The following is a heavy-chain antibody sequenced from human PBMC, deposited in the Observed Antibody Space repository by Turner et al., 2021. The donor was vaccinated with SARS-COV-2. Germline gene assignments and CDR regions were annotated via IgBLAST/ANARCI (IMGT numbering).Heavy chain of an antibody. CDR1: GFTFSRYG. CDR3: AKAGFGYSSGWGYFDY. CDR2: IWYDGSNK. V-gene: IGHV3-33*06. J-gene: IGHJ4*02. Sequence: QVQLVESGGGVVQPGRSLRLSCAASGFTFSRYGMHWVRQAPGKGLEWGAVIWYDGSNKYYADSEKGRFTISRDNSKNTLYLQMNSLRAEDTAVYYCAKAGFGYSSGWGYFDYWGQGTLVTVSS. D-gene: IGHD6-19*01.